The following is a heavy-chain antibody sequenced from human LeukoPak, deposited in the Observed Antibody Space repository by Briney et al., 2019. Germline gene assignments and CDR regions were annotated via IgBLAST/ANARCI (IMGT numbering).Heavy chain of an antibody. J-gene: IGHJ4*02. CDR2: INPNSGGT. Sequence: ASVKVSCKASGYTFTGYYMHWMRQAPGQGLEWMGWINPNSGGTNYAQKFQGRVTMTRDTSISTAYMELSRLRSDDTAVYYCARVPLRYYYDSSGYCDYWGQGTLVTVSS. V-gene: IGHV1-2*02. D-gene: IGHD3-22*01. CDR1: GYTFTGYY. CDR3: ARVPLRYYYDSSGYCDY.